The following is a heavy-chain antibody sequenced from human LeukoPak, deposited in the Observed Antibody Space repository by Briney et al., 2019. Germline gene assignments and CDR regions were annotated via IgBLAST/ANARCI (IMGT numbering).Heavy chain of an antibody. CDR3: ARLWGINYYDFWSGYLFDY. J-gene: IGHJ4*02. D-gene: IGHD3-3*01. Sequence: SETLSLTCTVSGDSISSSSYSWGWIRQPPGKGLEWIGSIYYSGSTHYNPSLKSRVTISVDTSKNQFSLKLSSVTAADTAVYYCARLWGINYYDFWSGYLFDYWGQGTLDTVSS. CDR1: GDSISSSSYS. V-gene: IGHV4-39*01. CDR2: IYYSGST.